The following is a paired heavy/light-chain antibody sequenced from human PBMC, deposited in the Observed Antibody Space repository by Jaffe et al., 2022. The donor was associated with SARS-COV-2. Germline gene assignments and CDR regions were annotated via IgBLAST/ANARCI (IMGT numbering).Heavy chain of an antibody. CDR1: GGSISTYY. V-gene: IGHV4-59*01. D-gene: IGHD3-9*01. Sequence: QVRLQESGPGLLKPSETLSLTCTVSGGSISTYYWSWIRQPPGKGLECIGYIYYSGTTNYNPSLKSRVTISVDTSKNQFSLKLSSVTAADTAIYYCARASYFDRRGSAFLGRMDVWGKGTTVTVSS. J-gene: IGHJ6*04. CDR2: IYYSGTT. CDR3: ARASYFDRRGSAFLGRMDV.
Light chain of an antibody. CDR1: QSVSSSY. V-gene: IGKV3-20*01. J-gene: IGKJ2*01. CDR3: QQYGGSPPMYT. Sequence: EIVLTQSPGTLSLSPGERVTLSCRASQSVSSSYLGWYQQKPGQAPRLLIYAASSRATGIPDRFSGSGSGTDFTLTISRLEPEDFAVYYCQQYGGSPPMYTFGQGTKLEIK. CDR2: AAS.